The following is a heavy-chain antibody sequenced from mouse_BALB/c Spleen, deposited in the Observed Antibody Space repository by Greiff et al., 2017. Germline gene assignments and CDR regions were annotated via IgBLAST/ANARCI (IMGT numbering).Heavy chain of an antibody. D-gene: IGHD2-4*01. CDR1: GFTFSSYY. J-gene: IGHJ3*01. CDR3: ARQYDYGGAWFAY. CDR2: INSNGGST. V-gene: IGHV5-6-2*01. Sequence: EVKLVESGGGLVKLGGSLKLSCAASGFTFSSYYMSWVRQTPEKRLELVAAINSNGGSTYYPDTVKGRFTISRDNAKNTLYLQMSSLKSEDTALYYCARQYDYGGAWFAYWGQGTLVTVSA.